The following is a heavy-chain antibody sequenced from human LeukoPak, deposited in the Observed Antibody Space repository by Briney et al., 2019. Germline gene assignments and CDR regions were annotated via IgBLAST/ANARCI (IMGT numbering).Heavy chain of an antibody. CDR3: AKGNGYKRKRNDY. D-gene: IGHD5-12*01. V-gene: IGHV3-30*04. CDR1: GFTFSSYA. J-gene: IGHJ4*02. CDR2: ISYDGSNK. Sequence: PGGSLRLSCAASGFTFSSYAMHWVRQAPGKGLEWVAVISYDGSNKYYADSVKGRFTISRDNSKNTLYLQMNSLRAEDTAVYYCAKGNGYKRKRNDYWGQGTLVTVSS.